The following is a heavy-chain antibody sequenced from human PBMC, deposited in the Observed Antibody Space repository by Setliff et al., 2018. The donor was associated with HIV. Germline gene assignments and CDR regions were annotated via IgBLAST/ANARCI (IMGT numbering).Heavy chain of an antibody. Sequence: ASVKVSCKASGYTFTNYGITWVRQAPGQGLEWMGWISAYNGIVNYAQNLQGRVTMTTDTSTRTAYMELRSLRSDDTAVYYCARTSTMVRGVIMDYYYYMDVWGKGSTVTVSS. J-gene: IGHJ6*03. CDR2: ISAYNGIV. CDR3: ARTSTMVRGVIMDYYYYMDV. D-gene: IGHD3-10*01. V-gene: IGHV1-18*01. CDR1: GYTFTNYG.